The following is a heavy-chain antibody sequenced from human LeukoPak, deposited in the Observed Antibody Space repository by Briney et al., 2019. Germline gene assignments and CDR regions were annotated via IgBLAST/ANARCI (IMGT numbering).Heavy chain of an antibody. CDR3: ARRGQSTAWSFDY. D-gene: IGHD2-8*02. CDR1: GGSISSSDFG. V-gene: IGHV4-39*01. Sequence: SETLSLTCSASGGSISSSDFGCGWIRQPPGKGLEWITNFYYYGSPYYNPSLEGRVTISVDASKNQFSLKLSSVTAADTAMYYCARRGQSTAWSFDYWGQGTLVTVSS. CDR2: FYYYGSP. J-gene: IGHJ4*02.